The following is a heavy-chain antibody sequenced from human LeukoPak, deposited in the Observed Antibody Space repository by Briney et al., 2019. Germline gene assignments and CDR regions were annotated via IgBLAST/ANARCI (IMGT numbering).Heavy chain of an antibody. V-gene: IGHV3-66*01. CDR3: ARGSPATVTTTC. CDR2: IYSGGST. Sequence: PGGSLRLSCAASGFTVSSNYMSWVRQAPGKGLEWVSVIYSGGSTYYADSVKGRFTISRDNSKNTLYLQMNSLRADDTAVYYCARGSPATVTTTCWGQGTLVTASS. CDR1: GFTVSSNY. D-gene: IGHD4-17*01. J-gene: IGHJ4*02.